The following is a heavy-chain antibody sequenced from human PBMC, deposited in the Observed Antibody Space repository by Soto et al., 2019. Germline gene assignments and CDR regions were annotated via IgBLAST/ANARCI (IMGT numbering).Heavy chain of an antibody. D-gene: IGHD6-13*01. CDR2: ISYEGSEK. V-gene: IGHV3-30*18. Sequence: QVHLVESGGGVVQPGRSLRLSCAASGFTFSNNGMHWVRQAPGKGLEWMGVISYEGSEKYYAGSVKGLFTISRDNSKNTLYLQMDTLRAEDTAIYYCVKDKGAAAGFDYWGQGILVTVSS. CDR1: GFTFSNNG. CDR3: VKDKGAAAGFDY. J-gene: IGHJ4*02.